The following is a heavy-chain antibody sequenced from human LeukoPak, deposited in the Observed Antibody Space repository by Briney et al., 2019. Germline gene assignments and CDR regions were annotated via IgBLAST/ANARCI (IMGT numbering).Heavy chain of an antibody. CDR2: ISYDGSNK. V-gene: IGHV3-30*04. CDR3: ARDKYYDSSGYFLPFDP. J-gene: IGHJ5*02. CDR1: GFTFSSYA. Sequence: GGSLRLSCAASGFTFSSYAMHWVRQAPGKGLEWVAVISYDGSNKYYADSVKGRFTISRDNAKNSLYLQMNSLRAEDTAVYYCARDKYYDSSGYFLPFDPWGQGTLVTVSS. D-gene: IGHD3-22*01.